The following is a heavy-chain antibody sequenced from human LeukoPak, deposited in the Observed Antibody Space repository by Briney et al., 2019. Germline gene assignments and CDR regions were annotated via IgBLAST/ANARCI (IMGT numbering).Heavy chain of an antibody. J-gene: IGHJ6*02. V-gene: IGHV4-38-2*02. CDR1: GYSISSGYY. CDR3: ARDRGAASDYVWGSYRPGPSVGWNV. Sequence: SETLSLTCTVSGYSISSGYYWGWIRQPPGKGLEWIGSIYHSGSTYYNPSLKSRVTISVDTSKNQFSLKLSSVTAADTAVYYCARDRGAASDYVWGSYRPGPSVGWNVWGQGTTVTVSS. D-gene: IGHD3-16*02. CDR2: IYHSGST.